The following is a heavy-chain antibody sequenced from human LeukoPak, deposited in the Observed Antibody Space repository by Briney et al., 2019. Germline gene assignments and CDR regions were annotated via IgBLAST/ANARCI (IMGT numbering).Heavy chain of an antibody. V-gene: IGHV3-7*05. Sequence: PGGSLRLSCAASGFTFSNSWMSWVRQAPGKGLERVANINQDGSEKTYVDSVRGRFTISGDNAKNSLYLQMNSLRAEDTAVYDGARGRGCDSWGQGTLVTVSS. CDR3: ARGRGCDS. J-gene: IGHJ4*02. D-gene: IGHD3-10*01. CDR1: GFTFSNSW. CDR2: INQDGSEK.